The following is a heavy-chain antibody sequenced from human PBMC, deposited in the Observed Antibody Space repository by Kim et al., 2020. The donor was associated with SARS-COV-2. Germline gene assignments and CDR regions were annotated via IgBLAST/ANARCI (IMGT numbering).Heavy chain of an antibody. D-gene: IGHD6-13*01. Sequence: SETLSLTCAVYGGSFSGYYWSWIRQPPGKGLEWIGEINHSGSTNYNPSLKSRVTISVDTSKNQFSLKLSSVTAADTAVYDCAGPRTGIAEFDYWGQGTLVNVSA. CDR1: GGSFSGYY. CDR3: AGPRTGIAEFDY. V-gene: IGHV4-34*01. CDR2: INHSGST. J-gene: IGHJ4*02.